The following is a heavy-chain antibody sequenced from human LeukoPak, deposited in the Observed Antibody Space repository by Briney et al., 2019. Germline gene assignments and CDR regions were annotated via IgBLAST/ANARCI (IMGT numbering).Heavy chain of an antibody. CDR1: GGSFSGYY. J-gene: IGHJ4*02. V-gene: IGHV3-7*01. CDR3: AREIRGDVDY. Sequence: PSETLSLTCAVYGGSFSGYYWSWVRQAPGKGLEWVANIKQDGSEKYYVDSVKGRFTISRDNAKNSLYLQMNSLRAEDTAVYYCAREIRGDVDYWGQGTLVTVSS. D-gene: IGHD3-10*01. CDR2: IKQDGSEK.